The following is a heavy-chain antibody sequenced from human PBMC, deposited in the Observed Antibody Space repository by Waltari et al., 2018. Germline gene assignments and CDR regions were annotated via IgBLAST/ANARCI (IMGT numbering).Heavy chain of an antibody. CDR2: LWVNGNNQ. J-gene: IGHJ5*02. V-gene: IGHV3-33*01. D-gene: IGHD4-4*01. CDR3: ARWDYNNNCFDP. Sequence: QVQLVESGGGVVQPGGSLRLSCAASGFTFSTFGMHWVRQAPGKGLEGLAILWVNGNNQYYADSVKGRFTISRDNSKSKLYRQMNSLRAEDTAVYYCARWDYNNNCFDPWGQGTLVTVSS. CDR1: GFTFSTFG.